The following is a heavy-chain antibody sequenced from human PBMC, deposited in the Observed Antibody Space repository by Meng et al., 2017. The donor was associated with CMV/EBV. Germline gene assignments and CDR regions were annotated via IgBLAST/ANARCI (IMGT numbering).Heavy chain of an antibody. Sequence: GGSLRLSCAASGFTFSSYSMNWVRQAPGKGLEWVSSISSSSSYIYYADSVKGRFTISRDNANNSLDLQMNSLRAEDTAVYYCARHTVAGRGGWFDPWGQGTLVTVSS. V-gene: IGHV3-21*01. CDR2: ISSSSSYI. J-gene: IGHJ5*02. D-gene: IGHD6-19*01. CDR1: GFTFSSYS. CDR3: ARHTVAGRGGWFDP.